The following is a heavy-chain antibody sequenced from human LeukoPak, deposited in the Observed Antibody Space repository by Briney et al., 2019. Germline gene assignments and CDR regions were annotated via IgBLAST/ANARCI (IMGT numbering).Heavy chain of an antibody. CDR1: GVSIRSDTYY. V-gene: IGHV4-39*01. J-gene: IGHJ6*03. D-gene: IGHD6-25*01. CDR2: YHNGNS. CDR3: ARLWDSTGLYFYYYMDV. Sequence: KPSETLSLTCIVSGVSIRSDTYYWGWIRQPPGKWLEWIGNYHNGNSYYNPSLKSRVTISEDTSGNQFSLRVTSVTAADTAVYYCARLWDSTGLYFYYYMDVWGEGTTVTVSS.